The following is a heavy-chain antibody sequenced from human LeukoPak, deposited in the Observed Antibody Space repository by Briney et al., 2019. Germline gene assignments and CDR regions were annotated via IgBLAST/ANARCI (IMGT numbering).Heavy chain of an antibody. CDR1: GFTFSSYG. Sequence: GGSLRLSCAASGFTFSSYGMHWVRQAPGKGLEWVAVIWYDGSSKYYADSVKGRFTISRDNSKNTLYLQMNSLRAEDTAVYYCARDHGGLGMDVWGQGTTVTVSS. CDR2: IWYDGSSK. J-gene: IGHJ6*02. CDR3: ARDHGGLGMDV. V-gene: IGHV3-33*01. D-gene: IGHD4-23*01.